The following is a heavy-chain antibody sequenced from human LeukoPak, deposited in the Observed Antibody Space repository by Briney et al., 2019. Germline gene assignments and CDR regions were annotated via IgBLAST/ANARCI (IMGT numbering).Heavy chain of an antibody. D-gene: IGHD4-11*01. CDR2: ISSSSSYT. CDR3: ARGYSNYYFDY. Sequence: GGSLRLFCAASGFTFSDYYMSWIRQAPGKGLEWVSYISSSSSYTNYADSVKGRFTISRDNAKNSLYLQMNSLRAEDTAVYYCARGYSNYYFDYWGQGTLVTVSS. V-gene: IGHV3-11*03. J-gene: IGHJ4*02. CDR1: GFTFSDYY.